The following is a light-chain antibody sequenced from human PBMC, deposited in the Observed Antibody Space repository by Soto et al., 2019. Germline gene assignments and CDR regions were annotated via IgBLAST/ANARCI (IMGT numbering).Light chain of an antibody. V-gene: IGKV1-39*01. CDR1: QSSSSY. Sequence: DIQLTQSPSSLSASVGDRVTITGRASQSSSSYLNWYQQKPGKAPKLLIYAASSLHTGVPSRFSGRGSGTDFTLTINNLQREDFADYFCPHTYSNRWPFGQGTKVDI. CDR3: PHTYSNRWP. CDR2: AAS. J-gene: IGKJ1*01.